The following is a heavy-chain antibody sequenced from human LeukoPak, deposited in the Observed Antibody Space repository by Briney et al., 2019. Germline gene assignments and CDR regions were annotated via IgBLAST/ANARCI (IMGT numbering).Heavy chain of an antibody. Sequence: GASVKVSCKASGYTFTGYYMHWVRQAPGQGLEWMGWINPNSGGTNYAQKFQGRVTMTRDTSSSTAYMELSRLRSDDTAVYYCARAYYVDYSGPEVLDYWGQGTLVTVSS. J-gene: IGHJ4*02. CDR2: INPNSGGT. CDR1: GYTFTGYY. CDR3: ARAYYVDYSGPEVLDY. V-gene: IGHV1-2*02. D-gene: IGHD3-16*01.